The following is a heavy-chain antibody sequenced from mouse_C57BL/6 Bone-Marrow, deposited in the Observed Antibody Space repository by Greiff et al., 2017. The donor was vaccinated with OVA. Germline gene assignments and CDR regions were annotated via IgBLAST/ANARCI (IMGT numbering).Heavy chain of an antibody. CDR2: IDPENGDT. D-gene: IGHD1-1*01. J-gene: IGHJ2*01. Sequence: EVQLQQSGAELVRPGASVKLSCTASGFNIKDDYMHWVKQRPEQGLEWIGWIDPENGDTEYASKFQGKATITADTSSNTAYLQLSSLTSEDTAVYYCTTPTVVAPFDYWGQGTTLTVSS. CDR1: GFNIKDDY. CDR3: TTPTVVAPFDY. V-gene: IGHV14-4*01.